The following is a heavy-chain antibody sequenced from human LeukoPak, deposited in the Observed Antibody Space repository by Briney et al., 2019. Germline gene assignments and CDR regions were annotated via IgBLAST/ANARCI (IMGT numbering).Heavy chain of an antibody. CDR2: IYHSGST. Sequence: PSETLSLTFTVSGGSISSSSYYWGWIRQPPGKGLEWIGYIYHSGSTYYNPSLKSRVTISVDRSKNQFSLKLSSVTAADTAVYYCARSSRNYPYYYYMDVWGKGTTVTVSS. CDR3: ARSSRNYPYYYYMDV. CDR1: GGSISSSSYY. J-gene: IGHJ6*03. V-gene: IGHV4-39*07. D-gene: IGHD1-7*01.